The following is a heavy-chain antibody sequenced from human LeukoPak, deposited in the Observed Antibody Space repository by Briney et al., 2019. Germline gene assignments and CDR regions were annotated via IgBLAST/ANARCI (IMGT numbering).Heavy chain of an antibody. D-gene: IGHD3-22*01. Sequence: SETLSLTCAVYGGSFSGYYWSWIRQPPGKGLEWIGEINHSGSTNYNPSLKSRVTISVDTSKNQFSLKLSSVTAADTAVYYCARGNYYDSSGYYSASYNWFDPWGQGALVTVPS. CDR3: ARGNYYDSSGYYSASYNWFDP. CDR1: GGSFSGYY. CDR2: INHSGST. J-gene: IGHJ5*02. V-gene: IGHV4-34*01.